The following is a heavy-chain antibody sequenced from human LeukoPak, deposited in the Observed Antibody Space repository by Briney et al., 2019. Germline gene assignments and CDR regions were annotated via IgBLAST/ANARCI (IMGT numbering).Heavy chain of an antibody. V-gene: IGHV3-21*01. Sequence: PGGCLRLSCAASGFTFSSYAMRWVRQAPGKGLEWVSSMSGSSSYIYHVDSVQGRFTTSRDNAKHSLYLQLNSLRAEATAVYYCAREWDGDYETWGQGTLVTVFS. CDR2: MSGSSSYI. CDR1: GFTFSSYA. D-gene: IGHD4-17*01. CDR3: AREWDGDYET. J-gene: IGHJ5*02.